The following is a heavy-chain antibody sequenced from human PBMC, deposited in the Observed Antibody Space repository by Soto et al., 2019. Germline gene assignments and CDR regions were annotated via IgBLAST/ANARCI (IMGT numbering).Heavy chain of an antibody. CDR3: AREYSSSWYSFDY. CDR2: INAGNGNT. D-gene: IGHD6-13*01. V-gene: IGHV1-3*01. J-gene: IGHJ4*02. Sequence: GASVKVSCKASGYTFTSYAMHWLRQAAGQRLEWMGWINAGNGNTKYSQKFQGRVTITRDTSASTAYMELSSLRSEDTAVYYCAREYSSSWYSFDYWGQGTLVTVSS. CDR1: GYTFTSYA.